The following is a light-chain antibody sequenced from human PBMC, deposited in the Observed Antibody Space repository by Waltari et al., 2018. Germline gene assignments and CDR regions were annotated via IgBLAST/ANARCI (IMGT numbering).Light chain of an antibody. Sequence: ENVLTQSPGTLSLSPGERATLSCRASQSVTSNYLAWYQQKPGQAPRLLIYGASSRATDIPGRFSGSGSGTDFTLTISRLEPEDFAVYYCQHYGSSPETFGQGTKLEIK. J-gene: IGKJ2*01. V-gene: IGKV3-20*01. CDR3: QHYGSSPET. CDR2: GAS. CDR1: QSVTSNY.